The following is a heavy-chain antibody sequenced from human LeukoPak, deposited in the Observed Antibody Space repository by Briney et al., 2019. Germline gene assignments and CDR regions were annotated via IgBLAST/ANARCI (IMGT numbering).Heavy chain of an antibody. CDR2: INHSGST. CDR3: ARRGSSSFYYYYYMDV. Sequence: TSETLSLTCAVYGGSFSGYYWTWIRQPPGKGLEWIGEINHSGSTNYNPSLKSRVTISVDPSKNQFSLKLSSVTAADTAVYYCARRGSSSFYYYYYMDVWGKGTPVTVSS. D-gene: IGHD6-13*01. V-gene: IGHV4-34*01. J-gene: IGHJ6*03. CDR1: GGSFSGYY.